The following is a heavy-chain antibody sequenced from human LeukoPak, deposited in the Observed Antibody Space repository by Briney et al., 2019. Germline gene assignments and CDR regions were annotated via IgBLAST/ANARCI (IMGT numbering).Heavy chain of an antibody. V-gene: IGHV3-7*01. Sequence: PGGSLRLSCAASGFTFSSYWMSWVRQAPGKGLEWVANIKQDGSEKYYVDSVKGRFTISRDNAKNSLYLQMNGLRAEDTAVYYCARDKGDSGWLNYYYYYGMDVWGQGTTVTVSS. J-gene: IGHJ6*02. CDR1: GFTFSSYW. CDR3: ARDKGDSGWLNYYYYYGMDV. D-gene: IGHD6-19*01. CDR2: IKQDGSEK.